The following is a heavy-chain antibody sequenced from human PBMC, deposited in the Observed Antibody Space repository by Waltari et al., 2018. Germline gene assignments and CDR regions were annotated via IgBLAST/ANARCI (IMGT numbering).Heavy chain of an antibody. CDR3: ARWDSPGRYLGD. CDR1: GGSINNYF. J-gene: IGHJ4*02. V-gene: IGHV4-59*08. CDR2: IRHTGIT. Sequence: QVQLQESGPGLVKPSETLSLTCSVSGGSINNYFWNWIRQSPGKGLQWIGYIRHTGITKSNPSLKSRVTMAVDTSKSQFSLKLTSVSATDTAVYFCARWDSPGRYLGDWGQGTPVTVSS. D-gene: IGHD1-20*01.